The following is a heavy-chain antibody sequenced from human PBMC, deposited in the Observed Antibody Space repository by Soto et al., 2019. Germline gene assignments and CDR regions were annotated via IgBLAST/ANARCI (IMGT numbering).Heavy chain of an antibody. CDR2: IHHSGST. D-gene: IGHD5-12*01. Sequence: SETLSLTCAVPGYPISSGYYWGWIRQPPGKGLEWIGIIHHSGSTYYNPSLRSRITISVDTSKNQFSLKMPSVTAADTAVYYCARSSGYVQGGYWGQGILVTVSS. CDR1: GYPISSGYY. CDR3: ARSSGYVQGGY. V-gene: IGHV4-38-2*01. J-gene: IGHJ4*02.